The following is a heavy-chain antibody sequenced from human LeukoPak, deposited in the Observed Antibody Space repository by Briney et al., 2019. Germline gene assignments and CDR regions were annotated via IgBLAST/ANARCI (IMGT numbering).Heavy chain of an antibody. CDR3: ARGGFTYSSSWYGHN. J-gene: IGHJ1*01. D-gene: IGHD6-13*01. Sequence: ASVKVSCKASGYTFTSYDINWVRQATGQGLEWMGGMNPNSGNTGYAQKFQGRVTITRNTSISTAYMELSSLRSEDTAVYYCARGGFTYSSSWYGHNWGQGILVTVSS. CDR2: MNPNSGNT. V-gene: IGHV1-8*03. CDR1: GYTFTSYD.